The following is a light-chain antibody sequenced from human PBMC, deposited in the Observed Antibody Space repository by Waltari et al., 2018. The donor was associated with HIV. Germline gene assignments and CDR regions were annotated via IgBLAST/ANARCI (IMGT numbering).Light chain of an antibody. CDR2: AGT. J-gene: IGKJ4*01. CDR1: HNINTY. V-gene: IGKV1-39*01. CDR3: QQSYRLPRT. Sequence: DTQLTQSPSSLSASVGDRVPITCRASHNINTYLHWYQQKPGKAPTHLVYAGTILQSGVTSRFDGGGAGTDFTLTISSLQPDDFATYLCQQSYRLPRTFGGGTRVEFK.